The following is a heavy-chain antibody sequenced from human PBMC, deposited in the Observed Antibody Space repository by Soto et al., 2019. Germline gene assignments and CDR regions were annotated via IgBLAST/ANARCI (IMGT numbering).Heavy chain of an antibody. J-gene: IGHJ5*02. CDR3: ARDPPRDNDS. CDR2: IYYSGST. V-gene: IGHV4-30-4*01. CDR1: GGSISSGDYY. D-gene: IGHD3-3*01. Sequence: SETLSLTCTVSGGSISSGDYYWSWIRQPPGKGLEWIGYIYYSGSTYYNPPLKSRVTISVDTSKNQFSLKLSSVTAADTAVYYCARDPPRDNDSWGQGTLVTVSS.